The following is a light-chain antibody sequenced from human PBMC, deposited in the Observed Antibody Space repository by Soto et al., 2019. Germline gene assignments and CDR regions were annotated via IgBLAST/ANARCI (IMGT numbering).Light chain of an antibody. CDR1: QSVSSY. CDR2: DAS. Sequence: EIVLTQSPATLSLSPGERATLYCRASQSVSSYLAWYQQKPSQAPRLLIYDASNRATGIPARFSGSGSGTDLTLTISSLEPEDFAVYYCQQRSNWPPYTFGHGTKLEIK. V-gene: IGKV3-11*01. CDR3: QQRSNWPPYT. J-gene: IGKJ2*01.